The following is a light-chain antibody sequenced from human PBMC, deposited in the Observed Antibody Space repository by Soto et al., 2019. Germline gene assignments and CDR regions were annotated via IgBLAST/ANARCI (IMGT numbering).Light chain of an antibody. CDR3: QQYGTSPPT. V-gene: IGKV3-11*01. CDR2: DAS. CDR1: QSFSNY. Sequence: EVVLTQSPGTLSLSPGERATLSCRASQSFSNYLAWYQQKPGQAPRLLIYDASNRATGIPARFSGSGSGTDFTLTISSLEPEDFAVYNCQQYGTSPPTFGQGTKVDIK. J-gene: IGKJ1*01.